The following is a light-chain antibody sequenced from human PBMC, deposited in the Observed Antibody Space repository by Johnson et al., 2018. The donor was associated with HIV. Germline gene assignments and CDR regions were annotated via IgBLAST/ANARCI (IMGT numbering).Light chain of an antibody. CDR1: SSNIGNNY. J-gene: IGLJ1*01. CDR2: DNN. CDR3: GTWDSGLGAVYV. Sequence: VLTQPPPVSAAPGQKVPISCSGSSSNIGNNYVSWYQQLPGTAPKLLIYDNNKRPSGIPDRFSGSKSGTSATLGITGLQTGDEADYYCGTWDSGLGAVYVFGPGTKVTVL. V-gene: IGLV1-51*01.